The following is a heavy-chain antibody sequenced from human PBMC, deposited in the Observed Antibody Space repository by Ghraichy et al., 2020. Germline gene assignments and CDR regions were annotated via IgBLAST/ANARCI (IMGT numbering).Heavy chain of an antibody. CDR3: ARAYRPPEISYYYYYMDV. J-gene: IGHJ6*03. D-gene: IGHD1-26*01. CDR2: INHSGST. CDR1: GGSFSGYY. V-gene: IGHV4-34*01. Sequence: SETLSLTCAVYGGSFSGYYWSWIRQPPGKGLEWIGEINHSGSTNYNPSLKSRVTISVDTSKNQFSLKLSSVTAADTAVYYCARAYRPPEISYYYYYMDVWGKGTTVTVSS.